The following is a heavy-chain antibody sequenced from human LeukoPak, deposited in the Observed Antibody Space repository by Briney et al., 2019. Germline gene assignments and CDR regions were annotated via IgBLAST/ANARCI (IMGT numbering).Heavy chain of an antibody. Sequence: PSETLSLTCTVSGGSINSGGFYWSWIRQHPGKGLEWIGHIYYSGSTFYNPSLKSRVAISLDKSKNQFSLNLRSVTAADTAVYYCARGGSFLGNYVYWGQGTLVTVSS. CDR1: GGSINSGGFY. CDR3: ARGGSFLGNYVY. CDR2: IYYSGST. D-gene: IGHD3-16*01. V-gene: IGHV4-31*03. J-gene: IGHJ4*02.